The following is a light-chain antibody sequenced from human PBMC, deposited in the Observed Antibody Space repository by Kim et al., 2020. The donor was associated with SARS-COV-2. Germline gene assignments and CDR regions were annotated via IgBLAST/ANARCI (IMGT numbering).Light chain of an antibody. CDR2: AAS. V-gene: IGKV1-27*01. Sequence: ASRGDRVSISCRASQAISKYLAWYQQKPGKAPKLLIYAASTLQSGVPSRFSGSGSGTDFTLTINSLQPEDVATYYCQKYNGAPWTFGQGTKVDIK. J-gene: IGKJ1*01. CDR1: QAISKY. CDR3: QKYNGAPWT.